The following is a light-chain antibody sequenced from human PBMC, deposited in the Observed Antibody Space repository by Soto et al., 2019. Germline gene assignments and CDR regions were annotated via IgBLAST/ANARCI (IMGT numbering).Light chain of an antibody. J-gene: IGLJ1*01. CDR1: SGDVGGYNY. V-gene: IGLV2-14*01. CDR2: AVT. CDR3: QSYDSTLSARYV. Sequence: QSALTQPASVSGSPGQSVTISCAGTSGDVGGYNYVSWYQQHPGKAPKLMIHAVTNRPSGVSNRFSGSKSGNTASLTISSLQAEDEADYYCQSYDSTLSARYVFGTGTKLTVL.